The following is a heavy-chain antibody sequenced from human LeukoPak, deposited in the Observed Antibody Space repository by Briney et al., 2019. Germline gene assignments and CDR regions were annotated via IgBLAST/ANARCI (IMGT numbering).Heavy chain of an antibody. CDR2: VNPGSGGT. J-gene: IGHJ5*02. CDR3: AKVAGVAAARGWIDP. V-gene: IGHV1-2*02. CDR1: GYTFTGYY. D-gene: IGHD6-25*01. Sequence: ASVKVSCKASGYTFTGYYIHWVGQAPGQGLEWMGWVNPGSGGTNYAQNFQGRVTMTRDTSINMVYMELSRLRSDDTAVYYCAKVAGVAAARGWIDPWGQGTLVTVSS.